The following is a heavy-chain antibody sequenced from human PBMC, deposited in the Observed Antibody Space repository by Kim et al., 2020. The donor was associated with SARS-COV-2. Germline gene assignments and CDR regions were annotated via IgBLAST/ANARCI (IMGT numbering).Heavy chain of an antibody. D-gene: IGHD1-26*01. CDR1: GFTFSSYG. Sequence: GGSLRLSCAASGFTFSSYGMHWVRQAPGKGLEWVAVISYDGSNKYYADSVKGRFTISRDNSKNTLYLQMNSLRAEDTAVYYCAKDQLYSGSYLGDYWGQGTLVTVSS. V-gene: IGHV3-30*18. J-gene: IGHJ4*02. CDR2: ISYDGSNK. CDR3: AKDQLYSGSYLGDY.